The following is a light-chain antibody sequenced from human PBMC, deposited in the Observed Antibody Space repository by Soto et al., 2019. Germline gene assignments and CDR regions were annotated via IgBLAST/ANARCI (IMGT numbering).Light chain of an antibody. V-gene: IGKV3-20*01. CDR3: QQYGGSPLYT. J-gene: IGKJ2*01. CDR1: QSVSSSY. CDR2: GAS. Sequence: EIVLTQSPGTLSLSPGERATLSCRASQSVSSSYLAWYQKKPGQAPRLLISGASSRATGIPDRFSGSGSGTDFTLTISRLEPEDFAVYYCQQYGGSPLYTFGQGTKLEIK.